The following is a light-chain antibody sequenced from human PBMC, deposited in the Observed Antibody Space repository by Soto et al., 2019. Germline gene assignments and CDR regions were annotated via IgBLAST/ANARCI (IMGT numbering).Light chain of an antibody. CDR1: SSDVGDYEH. CDR2: DVI. J-gene: IGLJ2*01. CDR3: GSYRDITTLVV. V-gene: IGLV2-18*02. Sequence: QSALTQPPSVSGSPGQSVTISCTVTSSDVGDYEHVSWYQLAPGTAPKLLISDVINRPSGVPDRFSGSKSGNTPSLTISGLQAEDEADYYCGSYRDITTLVVFGGGTKLTVL.